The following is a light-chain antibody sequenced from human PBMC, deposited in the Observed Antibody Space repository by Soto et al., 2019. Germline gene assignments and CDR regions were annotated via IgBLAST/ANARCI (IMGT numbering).Light chain of an antibody. J-gene: IGKJ1*01. CDR1: ESVRDE. V-gene: IGKV3-11*01. Sequence: EAVLTQSPATLSLSPGERATLSCRASESVRDELGWYQQKPGQAPRLLIFDSSNRATGIPARFSGSGYGTDFTLTISSLQSEDLEVYYCQQYNDWPRTLGQGTNVDIK. CDR2: DSS. CDR3: QQYNDWPRT.